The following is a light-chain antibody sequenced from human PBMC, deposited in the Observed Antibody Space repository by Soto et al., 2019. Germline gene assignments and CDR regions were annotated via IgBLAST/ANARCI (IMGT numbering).Light chain of an antibody. J-gene: IGLJ1*01. CDR3: SSYTAGGSYV. CDR2: DVS. CDR1: SRDVGGYNS. V-gene: IGLV2-14*01. Sequence: QSVLTQPASVSGSPGLSIAISCTGTSRDVGGYNSVSWYQQHPGKAPKLMIYDVSNRPSGVSNRFSGSKSGNTASLTISGLQAEDEGDYYCSSYTAGGSYVFGTGTKVTVL.